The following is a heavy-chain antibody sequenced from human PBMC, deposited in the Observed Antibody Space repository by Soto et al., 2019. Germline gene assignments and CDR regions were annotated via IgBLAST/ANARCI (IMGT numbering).Heavy chain of an antibody. D-gene: IGHD3-3*01. CDR2: IRSKAYGGTT. CDR3: TRQEKFWSGYYKMYYYYGMDV. J-gene: IGHJ6*02. V-gene: IGHV3-49*04. Sequence: QTGGSLRLSCTASGFTFGDYAMSWVRQAPGKGLEWVGFIRSKAYGGTTEYAASVKGRFTISRDDSKSIAYLQMNSLKTEDTAVYYCTRQEKFWSGYYKMYYYYGMDVWGQGTTVTVSS. CDR1: GFTFGDYA.